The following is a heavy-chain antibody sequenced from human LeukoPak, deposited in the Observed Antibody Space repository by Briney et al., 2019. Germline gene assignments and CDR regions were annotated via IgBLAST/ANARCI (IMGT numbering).Heavy chain of an antibody. J-gene: IGHJ5*02. CDR1: GYTFTSYD. CDR2: MNPNSGNT. Sequence: ASVKVSCKASGYTFTSYDINWVRQATGQGLEWMGWMNPNSGNTGYAQKFRGRVTITRNTSISTAYMELSSLRSEDTAVYYCARGVFNAAAGTGFDPWGQGTLVTVSS. V-gene: IGHV1-8*03. D-gene: IGHD6-13*01. CDR3: ARGVFNAAAGTGFDP.